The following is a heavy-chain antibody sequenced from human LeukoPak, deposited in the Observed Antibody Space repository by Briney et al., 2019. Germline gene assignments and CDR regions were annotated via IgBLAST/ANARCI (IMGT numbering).Heavy chain of an antibody. D-gene: IGHD3-22*01. CDR1: GDSVSSNNAA. CDR2: TYYRSNWYN. Sequence: SQTLSLTCAISGDSVSSNNAAWNWIRQSPSRGLEWLGRTYYRSNWYNDYAVSVKSRITINPDTSKNQFSLQLNSVTPEDTAVYYCARDPDSSGNPAPFDYWGQGTLVTVSS. CDR3: ARDPDSSGNPAPFDY. V-gene: IGHV6-1*01. J-gene: IGHJ4*02.